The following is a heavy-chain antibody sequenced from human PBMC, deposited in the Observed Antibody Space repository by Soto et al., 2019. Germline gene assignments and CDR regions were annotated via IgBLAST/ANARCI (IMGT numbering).Heavy chain of an antibody. CDR2: IRSKAYGGTT. CDR3: TGDHSLTGGWSGYTSAYDFDY. V-gene: IGHV3-49*03. D-gene: IGHD3-3*01. J-gene: IGHJ4*02. Sequence: GGSLRLSCTASGFTFGDYAMSWFRQDPGKGLEWVGFIRSKAYGGTTEYAASVKGRFTISRDDSKSNAYLQMNSLKTEDTAVYDCTGDHSLTGGWSGYTSAYDFDYWGQGTLVTVSS. CDR1: GFTFGDYA.